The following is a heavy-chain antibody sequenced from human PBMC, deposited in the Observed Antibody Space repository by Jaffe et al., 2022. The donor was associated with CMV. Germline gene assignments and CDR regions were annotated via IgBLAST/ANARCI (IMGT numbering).Heavy chain of an antibody. J-gene: IGHJ4*02. CDR1: GYSFTSYW. CDR3: ARLTSDLGYSYGWTLLDY. CDR2: IYPGDSDT. Sequence: EVQLVQSGAEVKKPGESLKISCKGSGYSFTSYWIGWVRQMPGKGLEWMGIIYPGDSDTRYSPSFQGQVTISADKSISTAYLQWSSLKASDTAMYYCARLTSDLGYSYGWTLLDYWGQGTLVTVSS. D-gene: IGHD5-18*01. V-gene: IGHV5-51*01.